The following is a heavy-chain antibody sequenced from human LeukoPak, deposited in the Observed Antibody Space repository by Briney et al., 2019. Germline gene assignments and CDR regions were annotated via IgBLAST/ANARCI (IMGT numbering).Heavy chain of an antibody. Sequence: GGSLRLSCAASGFTFSSYGMHWVRQAPGKGLEWVAFIRYDGSNKYYADSVKGRFTISRDNSKNTLYLQMNSLRAEDTAVYYCAKDKQWELTTGFDNWGQGTLVTVSS. D-gene: IGHD1-26*01. J-gene: IGHJ4*02. V-gene: IGHV3-30*02. CDR1: GFTFSSYG. CDR3: AKDKQWELTTGFDN. CDR2: IRYDGSNK.